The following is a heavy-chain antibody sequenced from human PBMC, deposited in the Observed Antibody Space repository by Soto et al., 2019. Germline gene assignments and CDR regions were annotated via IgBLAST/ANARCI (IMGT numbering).Heavy chain of an antibody. D-gene: IGHD3-9*01. V-gene: IGHV2-5*02. CDR3: AHRVVWRPSDWSLGWFDP. Sequence: QITLKESGPTLLKPTQTLALTCTFSGFSLSTTGVGVGWIRQPPGKAMEWLALIYLDDYKYYSPSLKNRLTIIKDTSKNQVLLIMTNMDPVDTATYYCAHRVVWRPSDWSLGWFDPWGTGTLVTVSS. CDR2: IYLDDYK. J-gene: IGHJ5*02. CDR1: GFSLSTTGVG.